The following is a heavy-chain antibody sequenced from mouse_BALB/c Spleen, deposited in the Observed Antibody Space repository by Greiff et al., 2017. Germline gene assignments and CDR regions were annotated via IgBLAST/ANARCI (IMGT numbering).Heavy chain of an antibody. V-gene: IGHV14-3*02. D-gene: IGHD1-1*01. Sequence: VQLKQSGAELVKPGASVKLSCTASGFNIKDTYMHWVKQRPEQGLEWIGRIDPANGNTKYDPKFQGKATITADTSSNTAYLQLSSLTSEDTAVYDCARRDGSSYGFAYWGQGTLVTVSA. J-gene: IGHJ3*01. CDR2: IDPANGNT. CDR1: GFNIKDTY. CDR3: ARRDGSSYGFAY.